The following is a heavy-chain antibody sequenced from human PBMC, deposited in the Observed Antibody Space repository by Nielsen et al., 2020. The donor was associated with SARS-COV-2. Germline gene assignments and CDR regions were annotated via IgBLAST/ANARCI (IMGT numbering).Heavy chain of an antibody. D-gene: IGHD3-22*01. CDR1: GFTFSSYE. V-gene: IGHV3-48*03. J-gene: IGHJ4*02. CDR2: ISSSGSTI. Sequence: LKISCAASGFTFSSYEMNWVRQAPGKGLEWVSYISSSGSTIYYADSVKGRFTISRDNAKNSLYLQMNSLRAEDTAVYYCARAWHYYDSSGYYLSYWGQGTLVTVSS. CDR3: ARAWHYYDSSGYYLSY.